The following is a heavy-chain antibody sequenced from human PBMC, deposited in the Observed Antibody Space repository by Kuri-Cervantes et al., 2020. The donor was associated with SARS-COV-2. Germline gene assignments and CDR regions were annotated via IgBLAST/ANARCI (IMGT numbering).Heavy chain of an antibody. CDR3: AKDGSQSGDYGGLGWENYYYYGMDV. J-gene: IGHJ6*02. CDR2: ISGSGGST. Sequence: GESLKISCAASGFTFSSYWMHWVRQAPGKGLEWVSAISGSGGSTYYADSVKGRFTISRDNSKNTLYLQMNSLRAEDTAVYYCAKDGSQSGDYGGLGWENYYYYGMDVWGQGTTVTVSS. D-gene: IGHD4-23*01. CDR1: GFTFSSYW. V-gene: IGHV3-23*01.